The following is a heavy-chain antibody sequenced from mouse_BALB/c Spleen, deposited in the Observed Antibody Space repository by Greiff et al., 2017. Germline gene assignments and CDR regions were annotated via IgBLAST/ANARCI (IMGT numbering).Heavy chain of an antibody. V-gene: IGHV1-80*01. CDR3: AREPPTVVDSYAMDY. CDR1: GYAFSSYW. J-gene: IGHJ4*01. D-gene: IGHD1-1*01. CDR2: IYPGDGDT. Sequence: QVQLKQSGAELVRPGSSVKISCKASGYAFSSYWMNWVKQRPGQGLEWIGQIYPGDGDTNYNGKFKGKATLTADKSSSTAYMQLSSLTSEDSAVYFCAREPPTVVDSYAMDYWGQGTSVTVSS.